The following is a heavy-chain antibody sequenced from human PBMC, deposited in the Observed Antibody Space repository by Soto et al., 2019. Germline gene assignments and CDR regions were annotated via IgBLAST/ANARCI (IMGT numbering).Heavy chain of an antibody. J-gene: IGHJ6*02. CDR3: ASLNNWSSGDGRIDV. Sequence: QVQLVQSGAEVKKPGSSVKVSCKASGGTFNTYTISWVRQVPGQGLEWMGGIMPLYAKPTYAQPFLGRLTIAAHVHTSTVYMELSSVRSEDTALYYCASLNNWSSGDGRIDVSGRGTAVSVSS. CDR2: IMPLYAKP. V-gene: IGHV1-69*01. CDR1: GGTFNTYT. D-gene: IGHD1-26*01.